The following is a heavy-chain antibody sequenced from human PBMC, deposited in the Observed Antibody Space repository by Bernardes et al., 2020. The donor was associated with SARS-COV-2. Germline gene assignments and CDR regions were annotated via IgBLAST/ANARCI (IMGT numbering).Heavy chain of an antibody. Sequence: GGSLRLSCAASGFPFSAYTINWVRQGRGKGLEWVSSISSSGSLLYYADSVMGRFTISRDNAQNSVYLQMNRLRVEDTAVYYCVREVSWGEGTLVTVSS. CDR2: ISSSGSLL. V-gene: IGHV3-21*01. CDR1: GFPFSAYT. J-gene: IGHJ5*02. CDR3: VREVS.